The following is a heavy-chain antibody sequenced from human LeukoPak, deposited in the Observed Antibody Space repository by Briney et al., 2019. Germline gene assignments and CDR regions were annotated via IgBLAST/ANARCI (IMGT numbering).Heavy chain of an antibody. V-gene: IGHV3-53*01. CDR1: GFTFNSNY. CDR3: ASMYFSQYLQH. D-gene: IGHD2-8*01. CDR2: IYSGGST. J-gene: IGHJ1*01. Sequence: GGSLRLSCAASGFTFNSNYMSWVRQAPGKGLEWVSVIYSGGSTYYADSVKGQFTISRDNSKNTLYLQMNSLRAEDTAVYYCASMYFSQYLQHWGQGTLVTVSS.